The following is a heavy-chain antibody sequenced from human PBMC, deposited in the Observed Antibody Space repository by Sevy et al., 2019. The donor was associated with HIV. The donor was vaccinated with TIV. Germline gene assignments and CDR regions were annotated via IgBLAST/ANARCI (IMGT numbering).Heavy chain of an antibody. CDR3: ARGRYYGSGSWSATPYYFDY. V-gene: IGHV1-2*06. J-gene: IGHJ4*02. Sequence: ASVKVSCKASGYTFTGYYMHWVRQAPGQGLEWMGRINPNSGGTNYAQMFQGRVTMTRDTSISTAYMELSRLRSDDTAVYYCARGRYYGSGSWSATPYYFDYWGQGTLVTVSS. CDR2: INPNSGGT. D-gene: IGHD3-10*01. CDR1: GYTFTGYY.